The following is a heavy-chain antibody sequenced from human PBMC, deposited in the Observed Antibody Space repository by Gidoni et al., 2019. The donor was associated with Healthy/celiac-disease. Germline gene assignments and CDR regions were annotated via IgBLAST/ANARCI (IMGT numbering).Heavy chain of an antibody. D-gene: IGHD2-15*01. Sequence: GFTFSSYSMNWVRQAPGKGLEWVSYISSSSSTIYYADSVKGRFTISRDNAKNSLYLQMNSLRDEDTAVYYCAREGEDIVVVVAATLDYWGQGTLVTVSS. CDR2: ISSSSSTI. CDR3: AREGEDIVVVVAATLDY. V-gene: IGHV3-48*02. J-gene: IGHJ4*02. CDR1: GFTFSSYS.